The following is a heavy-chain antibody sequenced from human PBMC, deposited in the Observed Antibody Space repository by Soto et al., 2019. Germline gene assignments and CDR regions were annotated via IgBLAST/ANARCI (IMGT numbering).Heavy chain of an antibody. D-gene: IGHD2-15*01. V-gene: IGHV5-51*01. Sequence: EVQLVQSGAEVKKPGESLKISCKGSGYSFTSYWIGWVRQMPGKGLEWMGIIYPGDSDTRYSPSFQGQVTISADKSIXXAYLQWSSLKASDTAMYYCARLEEVVVVAATPLDHWGQGTLVTVSS. CDR1: GYSFTSYW. CDR2: IYPGDSDT. CDR3: ARLEEVVVVAATPLDH. J-gene: IGHJ4*02.